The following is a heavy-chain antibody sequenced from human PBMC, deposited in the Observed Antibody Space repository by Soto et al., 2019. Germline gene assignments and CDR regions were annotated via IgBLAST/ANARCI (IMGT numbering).Heavy chain of an antibody. J-gene: IGHJ4*02. D-gene: IGHD3-3*01. CDR2: VHYTGNT. CDR1: GDSVINNQYH. CDR3: ASADGFGVVTPFMAY. V-gene: IGHV4-39*01. Sequence: QESGPGLVKPSETLSLICTVSGDSVINNQYHWGWIRPPPGKGLEWIATVHYTGNTPYNPSLRRRVTISVDTSKSQFSLTLTSVTAADTAVYSCASADGFGVVTPFMAYWGQGTLVTVSS.